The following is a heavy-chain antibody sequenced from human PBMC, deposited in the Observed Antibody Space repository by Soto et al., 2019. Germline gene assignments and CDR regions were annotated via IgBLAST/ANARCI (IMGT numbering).Heavy chain of an antibody. CDR3: ASSPRGSNYEFGSGS. CDR1: GGSVSSEIYY. Sequence: QVQLQESGPGLVKPSQTLSLTCSVSGGSVSSEIYYWSWIRQHPGQGLERIGYIFYTGSTKYNPSLKSRITISLDTSRNQFALTLRSVTAADTAIYYCASSPRGSNYEFGSGSWGQGTTVTVSS. V-gene: IGHV4-31*03. CDR2: IFYTGST. J-gene: IGHJ6*02. D-gene: IGHD3-3*01.